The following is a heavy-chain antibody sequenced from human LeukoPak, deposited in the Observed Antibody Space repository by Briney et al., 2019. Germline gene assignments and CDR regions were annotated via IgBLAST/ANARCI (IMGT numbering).Heavy chain of an antibody. J-gene: IGHJ4*02. V-gene: IGHV3-30*02. CDR3: ATEMATNPAFDY. CDR2: IHYDGSNK. Sequence: GGSLRLSCAASGFTFSSYGMHWVRQAPGKGLEGVAFIHYDGSNKYYADSVRGRFTISRDNAKNTLYLQMNSLRAEDTAVYYCATEMATNPAFDYWGQGTLVTVSS. D-gene: IGHD5-24*01. CDR1: GFTFSSYG.